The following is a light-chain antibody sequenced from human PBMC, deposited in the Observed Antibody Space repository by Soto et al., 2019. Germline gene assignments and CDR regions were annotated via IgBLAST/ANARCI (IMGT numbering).Light chain of an antibody. J-gene: IGKJ4*01. Sequence: AIQLTQSPSPLSASVGDRVTITCRASQDIRSALAWYQQEAGKVPKLLIYDASTLESGVPSRFSGSGSGTDFTLTISSLQPEDFATYYCQQSNNYPLTFGGGTKVEIK. V-gene: IGKV1D-13*01. CDR2: DAS. CDR1: QDIRSA. CDR3: QQSNNYPLT.